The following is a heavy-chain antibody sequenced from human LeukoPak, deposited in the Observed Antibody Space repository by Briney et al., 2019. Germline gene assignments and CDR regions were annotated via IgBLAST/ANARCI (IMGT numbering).Heavy chain of an antibody. D-gene: IGHD3-10*01. Sequence: PSETLSLTCTVSGGSIRSSSHYWGWIRQPPGEGLEWIGIIYHSGTTYYNASLKSRVTISVDTSKNQFSLKLSSVTAADTAVYYCARVRMVRGVIIAYNWFDPWGQGTLVTVSS. CDR1: GGSIRSSSHY. CDR2: IYHSGTT. V-gene: IGHV4-39*07. J-gene: IGHJ5*02. CDR3: ARVRMVRGVIIAYNWFDP.